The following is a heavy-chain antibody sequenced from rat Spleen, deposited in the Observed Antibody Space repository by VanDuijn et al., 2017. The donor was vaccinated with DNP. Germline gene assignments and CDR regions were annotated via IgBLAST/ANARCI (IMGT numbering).Heavy chain of an antibody. Sequence: EVQLVESGGGLVQPGRSMKLSCAASGFTFSNYGIHWIRQGPTKGLEWVAAIGPSGGNIYYRDSVKGRFTMSSDDARSTLYLQMDSLRSEDTAIYYCARGPNYGGYADYFDYWGQGVMVTVSS. D-gene: IGHD1-11*01. CDR1: GFTFSNYG. CDR3: ARGPNYGGYADYFDY. V-gene: IGHV5-19*01. J-gene: IGHJ2*01. CDR2: IGPSGGNI.